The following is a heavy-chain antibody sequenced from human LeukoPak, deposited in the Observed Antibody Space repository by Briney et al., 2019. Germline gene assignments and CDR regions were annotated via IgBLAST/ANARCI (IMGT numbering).Heavy chain of an antibody. Sequence: ASVKVSCKASGYTFTGYYMHWVRQAPGQGLEWMGWINPNSGGTKYAQKFQGRVTMTRDTSISTAYMELSRLRSDDTAVYYCARRSLYGYSYFDYWGQGTLVTVSS. CDR1: GYTFTGYY. CDR2: INPNSGGT. V-gene: IGHV1-2*02. J-gene: IGHJ4*02. CDR3: ARRSLYGYSYFDY. D-gene: IGHD5-24*01.